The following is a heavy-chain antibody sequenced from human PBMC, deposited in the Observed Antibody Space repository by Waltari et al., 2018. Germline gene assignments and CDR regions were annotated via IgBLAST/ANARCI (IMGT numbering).Heavy chain of an antibody. Sequence: EVQLVESGGGLVQPGGSLRLSCAASGFTFSIYEMNGVRQAPGKGLEWVSYISSSGSTIYYADSVKGRFTISRDNAKNSLYLQMNSLRAEDTAVYYCAREIIGVGMDVWGQGTTVTVSS. V-gene: IGHV3-48*03. CDR1: GFTFSIYE. CDR2: ISSSGSTI. CDR3: AREIIGVGMDV. J-gene: IGHJ6*02.